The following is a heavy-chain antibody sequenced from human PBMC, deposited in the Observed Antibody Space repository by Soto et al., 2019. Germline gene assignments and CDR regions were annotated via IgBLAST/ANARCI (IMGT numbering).Heavy chain of an antibody. CDR2: ISYDGSNK. J-gene: IGHJ3*02. V-gene: IGHV3-30-3*01. Sequence: QVQLVESGGGVVQTVRSLRLSCAASGFTFSSYAMHWVRQAPGKGLEWVAVISYDGSNKYYAASVKGRFTISRDNSKNPLYLQMNILRAEDTAVYYCASDRPGRYSYDAFDIWGQGTMVTVSS. CDR1: GFTFSSYA. CDR3: ASDRPGRYSYDAFDI. D-gene: IGHD3-9*01.